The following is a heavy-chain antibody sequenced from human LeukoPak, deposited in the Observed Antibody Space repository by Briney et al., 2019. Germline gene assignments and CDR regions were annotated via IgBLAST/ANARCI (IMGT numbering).Heavy chain of an antibody. CDR2: IYYSGST. J-gene: IGHJ4*02. V-gene: IGHV4-59*08. CDR3: ARGVVPAARGRNFDY. Sequence: NPSETLSLTCTVSGGSISSYYWSWIRQPPGKGLEWLGYIYYSGSTNYNPSLKSRVTISVDTSKNQFSLKLSSVTAADTAVYYCARGVVPAARGRNFDYWGQGTLVTVSS. D-gene: IGHD2-2*01. CDR1: GGSISSYY.